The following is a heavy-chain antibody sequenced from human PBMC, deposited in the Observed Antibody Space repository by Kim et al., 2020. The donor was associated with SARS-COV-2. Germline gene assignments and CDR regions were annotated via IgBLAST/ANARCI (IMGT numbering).Heavy chain of an antibody. J-gene: IGHJ4*02. CDR3: ARARGTDY. CDR2: INQDGSEK. V-gene: IGHV3-7*04. Sequence: GGSRRLSCAASGFTFRSYSMSWVRQAPGKGLEWVANINQDGSEKYYVDSVRGRFTISRDNAKNSLYLQMNSLRTEDTAVYYCARARGTDYWGQGTLVTVSS. CDR1: GFTFRSYS. D-gene: IGHD3-16*01.